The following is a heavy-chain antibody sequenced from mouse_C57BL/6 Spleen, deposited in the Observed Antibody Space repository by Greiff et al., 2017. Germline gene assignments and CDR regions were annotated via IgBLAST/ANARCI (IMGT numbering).Heavy chain of an antibody. CDR3: TTYPFITTVVAPSY. Sequence: LVESGAELVRPGASVKLSCTASGFNIKDYYMHWVKQRPEQGLEWIGRIDPEDGDTEYAPKFQGKATMTADTSSNTAYLQLSSLTSEDTAVYYCTTYPFITTVVAPSYWGQGTLVTVSA. J-gene: IGHJ3*01. D-gene: IGHD1-1*01. V-gene: IGHV14-1*01. CDR2: IDPEDGDT. CDR1: GFNIKDYY.